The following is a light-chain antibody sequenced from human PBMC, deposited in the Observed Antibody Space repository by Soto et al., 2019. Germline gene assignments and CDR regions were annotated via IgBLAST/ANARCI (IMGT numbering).Light chain of an antibody. CDR2: AAS. CDR1: QRIGTNY. V-gene: IGKV3-20*01. CDR3: QQYSSTPRT. J-gene: IGKJ1*01. Sequence: ENRLTQSPGTLSLSPGERATLSCRASQRIGTNYVAWFQQKPGQAPTLLIYAASRRATGIPDRFSGSGSGTEFTLTISSLEPADFAVYFCQQYSSTPRTFGQGTKVEFK.